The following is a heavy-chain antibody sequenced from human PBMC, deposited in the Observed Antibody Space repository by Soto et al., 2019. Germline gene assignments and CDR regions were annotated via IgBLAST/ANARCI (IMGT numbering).Heavy chain of an antibody. CDR1: EFNFDDYA. CDR2: ISWNSGRI. CDR3: AKDIGTQGYSGYDYAFYI. J-gene: IGHJ3*02. D-gene: IGHD5-12*01. V-gene: IGHV3-9*01. Sequence: EVQLVESGGGLVQPGRSLRLSCAASEFNFDDYAMHWVRQAPGKGLEWVSGISWNSGRIGYADSVKGRFTISRDNAKNSLYLQMNSLRVVDTAFNYCAKDIGTQGYSGYDYAFYIWGQGTMVTVSS.